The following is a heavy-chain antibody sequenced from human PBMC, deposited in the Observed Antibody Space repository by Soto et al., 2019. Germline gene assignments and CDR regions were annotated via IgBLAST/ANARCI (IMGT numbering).Heavy chain of an antibody. Sequence: EVQLVESGGGLVQPGESLRLSCAASGFTFTSYWMHWVRQAPGKGLVWVSRINPDGSSISYADSVKGRFTISRDNAKNTRYLQKTSLRADYTGVYYCERVLRGYYYMDVWGKGTTVTVSS. CDR2: INPDGSSI. CDR1: GFTFTSYW. CDR3: ERVLRGYYYMDV. V-gene: IGHV3-74*01. J-gene: IGHJ6*03.